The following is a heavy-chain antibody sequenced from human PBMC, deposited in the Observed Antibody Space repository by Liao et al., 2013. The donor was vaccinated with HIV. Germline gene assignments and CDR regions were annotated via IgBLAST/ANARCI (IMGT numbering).Heavy chain of an antibody. CDR3: ARERGYSGYDYWSDDSYFDY. J-gene: IGHJ4*02. V-gene: IGHV4-30-2*01. D-gene: IGHD5-12*01. Sequence: QLQLQESGSGLVKPSQTLSLTCAVSGGSISSGGYSWSWIRQPPGKGLEWIGYIYHSGSTYYNPSLKSRVTISVDRSKNQFSLKLSSVTAADTAVYYCARERGYSGYDYWSDDSYFDYWGQGTLVTVSS. CDR1: GGSISSGGYS. CDR2: IYHSGST.